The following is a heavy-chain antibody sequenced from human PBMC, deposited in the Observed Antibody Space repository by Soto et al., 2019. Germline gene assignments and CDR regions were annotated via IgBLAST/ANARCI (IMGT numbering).Heavy chain of an antibody. J-gene: IGHJ4*02. CDR1: GFTFSSYG. D-gene: IGHD3-10*01. Sequence: GGSLRLSCAASGFTFSSYGMHWVRQAPGKGLEWVAVIWYDGSNKYYADSVKGRFTISRDNSKNTLYLQMNSLRAEDTAVYYCARDGSLLRGLDYWGQGTLVTVSS. V-gene: IGHV3-33*01. CDR3: ARDGSLLRGLDY. CDR2: IWYDGSNK.